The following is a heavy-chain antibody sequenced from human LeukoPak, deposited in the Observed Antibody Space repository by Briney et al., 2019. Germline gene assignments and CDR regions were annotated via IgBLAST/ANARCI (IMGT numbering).Heavy chain of an antibody. Sequence: SETLSLTCAVYGGSFSGYYWSWTRQPPGKGLEWIGEINQSGSTNYNPSLKSRVTISGDTSKNQFSLKLTSVTAADTAVYYCTRRDFWSGYYNYWGQGTLVTVSS. CDR1: GGSFSGYY. D-gene: IGHD3-3*01. CDR3: TRRDFWSGYYNY. V-gene: IGHV4-34*01. J-gene: IGHJ4*02. CDR2: INQSGST.